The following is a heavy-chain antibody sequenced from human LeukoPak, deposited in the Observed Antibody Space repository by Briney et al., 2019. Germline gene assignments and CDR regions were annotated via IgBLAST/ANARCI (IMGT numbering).Heavy chain of an antibody. CDR2: IRYDGSNK. CDR1: GFTFSSYG. J-gene: IGHJ4*02. CDR3: AKLRMTTMAYYFDY. Sequence: GRSMRLSCAASGFTFSSYGMHWVRQAPGKGLEWVAFIRYDGSNKYYADSVKGRFTISRDNSKNTLYLQMNSLRAEDTAVYYCAKLRMTTMAYYFDYWGQGTLVTVSS. D-gene: IGHD5-24*01. V-gene: IGHV3-30*02.